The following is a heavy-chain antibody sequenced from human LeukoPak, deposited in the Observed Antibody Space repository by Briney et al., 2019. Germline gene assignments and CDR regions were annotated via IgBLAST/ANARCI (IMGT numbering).Heavy chain of an antibody. J-gene: IGHJ4*02. CDR1: GFTFSSYE. D-gene: IGHD1-26*01. V-gene: IGHV3-48*03. CDR2: ISSSGSTI. Sequence: GGSLRLSCEASGFTFSSYEMNWVRQAPGKGLEWVSYISSSGSTIYYADYVKGRFTISRDNPKNTLYLKMNSLRAEDSALYYCARVIVGPTSDYCVQWGQRTLVSVSS. CDR3: ARVIVGPTSDYCVQ.